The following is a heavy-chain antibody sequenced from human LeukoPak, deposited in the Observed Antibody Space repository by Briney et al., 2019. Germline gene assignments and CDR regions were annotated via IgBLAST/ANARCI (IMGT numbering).Heavy chain of an antibody. V-gene: IGHV4-34*01. CDR2: INHSGST. Sequence: PSETLSLTCAVYGGTFSGYYWSWIRQPPGKGLEWIGEINHSGSTNYNPSLKSRVTISIDTSKNQFSLKLGSVTAADTAVYFCARGTPLRVLDYWGQGILVSVSS. J-gene: IGHJ4*02. CDR1: GGTFSGYY. CDR3: ARGTPLRVLDY.